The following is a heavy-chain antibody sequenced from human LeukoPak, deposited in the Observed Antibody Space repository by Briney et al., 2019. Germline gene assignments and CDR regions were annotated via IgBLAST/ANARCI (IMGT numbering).Heavy chain of an antibody. CDR3: ATDWTHAIVATI. Sequence: ASVKVSCKVSGYTLTELSMHWVRQAPGKGLEWMGGFDPEDGETIYAQKFQGRVTMTEDTSTDTAYMELSSLRSEDTAVYYCATDWTHAIVATIWGQGTLVTVSS. J-gene: IGHJ4*02. CDR1: GYTLTELS. CDR2: FDPEDGET. D-gene: IGHD5-12*01. V-gene: IGHV1-24*01.